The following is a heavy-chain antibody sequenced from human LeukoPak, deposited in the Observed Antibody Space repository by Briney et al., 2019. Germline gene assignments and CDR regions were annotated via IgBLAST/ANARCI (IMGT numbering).Heavy chain of an antibody. CDR2: VSPKTGRT. D-gene: IGHD1-1*01. CDR1: GYTFRIHD. CDR3: ARESERNDGWFDP. V-gene: IGHV1-8*01. J-gene: IGHJ5*02. Sequence: ASMLVSCKASGYTFRIHDINWERQAPGQGLEWMGWVSPKTGRTGYAQKFQGRVYMTTNASLSTAYMELSSLRSDDTAVYFCARESERNDGWFDPWGQGTLVTVSS.